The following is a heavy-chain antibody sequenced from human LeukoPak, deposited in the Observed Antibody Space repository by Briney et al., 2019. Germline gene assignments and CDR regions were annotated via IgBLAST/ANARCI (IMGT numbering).Heavy chain of an antibody. Sequence: SETLSLTCTVSGDSISYFYWGWIRQPPGKGLEWIGYIFYSGSTNYNPSLKSRVTISVDTSKNQFSLKLSSVTAADSAVYYCARGDLDAFDIWGQGTMVTVSS. CDR1: GDSISYFY. CDR2: IFYSGST. CDR3: ARGDLDAFDI. J-gene: IGHJ3*02. D-gene: IGHD2-21*02. V-gene: IGHV4-59*01.